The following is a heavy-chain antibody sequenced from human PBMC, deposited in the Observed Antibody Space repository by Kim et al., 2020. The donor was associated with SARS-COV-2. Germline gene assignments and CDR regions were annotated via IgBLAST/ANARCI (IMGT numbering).Heavy chain of an antibody. CDR3: AKPRDLWSGYHAFGN. CDR1: GFSFSSYG. CDR2: IWYDGSKK. V-gene: IGHV3-33*06. D-gene: IGHD3-3*01. Sequence: GGSLRLSCEASGFSFSSYGMHWVRQAPGKGLEWVAVIWYDGSKKYYADSVRGRFTIDRDNSRSTLYLQMSSLRAEDTALYYCAKPRDLWSGYHAFGNWGR. J-gene: IGHJ2*01.